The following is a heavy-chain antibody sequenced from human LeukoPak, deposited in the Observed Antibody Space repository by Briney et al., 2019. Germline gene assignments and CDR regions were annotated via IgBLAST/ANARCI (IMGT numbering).Heavy chain of an antibody. V-gene: IGHV1-69*05. CDR3: ARTTEDSSGYYPNAFDI. CDR1: GGTFISYA. Sequence: SSVKVSCKASGGTFISYAIGWVRQAPGQGLEWMGRIIPIFGTANYAQKFQGRVTITTDESTSTAYMELSSLRSEDTDIYYCARTTEDSSGYYPNAFDIWGQGTMVTVSS. D-gene: IGHD3-22*01. J-gene: IGHJ3*02. CDR2: IIPIFGTA.